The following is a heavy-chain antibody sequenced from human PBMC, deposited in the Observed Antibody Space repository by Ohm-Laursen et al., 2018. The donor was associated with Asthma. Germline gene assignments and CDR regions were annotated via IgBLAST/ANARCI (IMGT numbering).Heavy chain of an antibody. CDR3: ARDYCTGGFCPKAFDP. V-gene: IGHV3-33*01. D-gene: IGHD2-8*02. J-gene: IGHJ5*02. CDR2: IWYGGSNK. CDR1: GFTFTSYD. Sequence: SLRLSCTASGFTFTSYDMYWVRQAPGKGLEFVAVIWYGGSNKYYADSVKGRFTISRDIAKNTLYLEMNSLRAEDTAVYYCARDYCTGGFCPKAFDPWGQGTLVTVYS.